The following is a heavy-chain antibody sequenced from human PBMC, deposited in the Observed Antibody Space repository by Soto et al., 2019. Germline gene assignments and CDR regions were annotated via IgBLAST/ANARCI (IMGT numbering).Heavy chain of an antibody. CDR2: IYHSGST. Sequence: PSETLSLTCAVSGGSISSGGYSWSWIRQPPGKGLEWIGYIYHSGSTYYNPSLKSRVTISVDRSKNQFSLKLSSVTAADTAVYYGASMSPTVFPAFDIWAQGTMVTVSS. V-gene: IGHV4-30-2*01. CDR3: ASMSPTVFPAFDI. D-gene: IGHD4-17*01. J-gene: IGHJ3*02. CDR1: GGSISSGGYS.